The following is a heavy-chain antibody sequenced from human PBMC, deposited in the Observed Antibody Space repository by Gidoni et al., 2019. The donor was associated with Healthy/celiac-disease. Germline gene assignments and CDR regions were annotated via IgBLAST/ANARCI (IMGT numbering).Heavy chain of an antibody. CDR3: ARDATAYGEGGDYFDY. Sequence: QVQLVQSGAEVKKPGSSAKVSCKASGVTFSSYAISWVRQAPGQGLEWMEGIIPIFGTANYAQKFQGRVTITADESTSTAYMELSSLRSEDTAVYYCARDATAYGEGGDYFDYWGQGTLVTVSS. CDR2: IIPIFGTA. V-gene: IGHV1-69*01. CDR1: GVTFSSYA. J-gene: IGHJ4*02. D-gene: IGHD4-17*01.